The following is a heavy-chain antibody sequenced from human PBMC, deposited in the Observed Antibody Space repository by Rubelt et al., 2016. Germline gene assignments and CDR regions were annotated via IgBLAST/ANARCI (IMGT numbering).Heavy chain of an antibody. Sequence: QVQLQQWGAGLLKPSETLSLTCAVYGGSFDGYYWTWIRQSPGKGLEWIGEINHSGSTNYNPSLRSRVPISVDTSKNQVSLTLVSGTAADTAVYYCGRRPSDTEDETDLDSWGLGTLVTVAS. CDR2: INHSGST. D-gene: IGHD1-14*01. V-gene: IGHV4-34*01. J-gene: IGHJ4*02. CDR1: GGSFDGYY. CDR3: GRRPSDTEDETDLDS.